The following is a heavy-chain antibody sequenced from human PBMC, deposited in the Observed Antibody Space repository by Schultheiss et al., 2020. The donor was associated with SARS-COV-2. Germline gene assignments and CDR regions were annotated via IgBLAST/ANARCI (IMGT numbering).Heavy chain of an antibody. D-gene: IGHD3-10*01. CDR1: GFTFGNYA. J-gene: IGHJ3*01. Sequence: GGSLRLSCAASGFTFGNYAMSWVRQAPGKGLEWVASISASGGSTNYADSLKGRFIISRDNSKNTLYLQMNSLRAEDTAVYYCARNGPRRYYGPGSLAAWGQGTMVTVSS. CDR3: ARNGPRRYYGPGSLAA. V-gene: IGHV3-23*01. CDR2: ISASGGST.